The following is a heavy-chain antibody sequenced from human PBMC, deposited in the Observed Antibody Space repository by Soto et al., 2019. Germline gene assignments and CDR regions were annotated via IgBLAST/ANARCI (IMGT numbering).Heavy chain of an antibody. J-gene: IGHJ4*02. Sequence: QVQLQESGPGLVKPSQTLSLTCTVSGGSISSGGYYWSWIRQHPGKGLEWIGYIYYSGSTYYNPSLNRRXXISVDTSKNQFSLKLSSVTAADTAVYYCARRRTSSPTPGDYWGQGTLVTVSS. CDR1: GGSISSGGYY. CDR2: IYYSGST. CDR3: ARRRTSSPTPGDY. V-gene: IGHV4-31*03. D-gene: IGHD2-2*01.